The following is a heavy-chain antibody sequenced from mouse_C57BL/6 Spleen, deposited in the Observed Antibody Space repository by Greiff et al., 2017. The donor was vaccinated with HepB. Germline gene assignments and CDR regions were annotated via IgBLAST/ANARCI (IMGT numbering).Heavy chain of an antibody. CDR2: IHPNSGST. J-gene: IGHJ4*01. Sequence: QVQLQQPGAELVKPGASVKLSCKASGYTFTSYWMHWVKQRPGQGLEWIGMIHPNSGSTNYNEKFKSKATMTVDKSTSTAYMQLSSLTSEDSAVYYCARATVVAVDYWGQGTSVTVSS. D-gene: IGHD1-1*01. CDR1: GYTFTSYW. CDR3: ARATVVAVDY. V-gene: IGHV1-64*01.